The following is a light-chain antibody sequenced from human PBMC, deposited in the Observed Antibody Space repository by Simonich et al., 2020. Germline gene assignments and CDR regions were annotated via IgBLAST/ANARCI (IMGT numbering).Light chain of an antibody. CDR1: SGSVSTSYY. CDR3: VLYMGSGIWV. CDR2: STN. Sequence: QTVVTQEPSFSVSPGGTVTLTCGLSSGSVSTSYYPSWYQQTPVAAPRTLSYSTNTRSSGVPDRFSGSILGNKAALTITGAQADDESDYYCVLYMGSGIWVFGGGTKLTVL. J-gene: IGLJ3*02. V-gene: IGLV8-61*01.